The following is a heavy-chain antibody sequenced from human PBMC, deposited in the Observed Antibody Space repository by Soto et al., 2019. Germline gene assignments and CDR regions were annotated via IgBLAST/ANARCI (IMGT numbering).Heavy chain of an antibody. CDR1: GGSISSSNW. CDR2: IYHSGST. Sequence: QVQLQESGPGLVKPSGTLSLTCAVSGGSISSSNWWSWVRQPPGKGLEWIGEIYHSGSTNYNPSLKSRGTISVDKSKNQFSLKLSSVTAADTAVYYCARGERRITMVRGANWFDPWGQGTLVTVSS. V-gene: IGHV4-4*02. J-gene: IGHJ5*02. CDR3: ARGERRITMVRGANWFDP. D-gene: IGHD3-10*01.